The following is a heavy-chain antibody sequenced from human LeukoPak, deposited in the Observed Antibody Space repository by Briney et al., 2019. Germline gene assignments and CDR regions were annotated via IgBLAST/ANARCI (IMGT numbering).Heavy chain of an antibody. CDR3: AKAAGIVVVTAIRLYFQH. D-gene: IGHD2-21*02. CDR1: GFTFSSYA. J-gene: IGHJ1*01. CDR2: ISGSGGST. Sequence: GGSLRLSCAASGFTFSSYAMSWVRQAPGKGLEWVSAISGSGGSTYYADSVKGRFTISRDNSKNTLYPQMNSLRAEDTAVYYCAKAAGIVVVTAIRLYFQHWGQGTLVTVSS. V-gene: IGHV3-23*01.